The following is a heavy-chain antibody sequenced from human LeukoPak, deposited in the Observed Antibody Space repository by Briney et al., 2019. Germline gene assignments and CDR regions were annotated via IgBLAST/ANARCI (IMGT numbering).Heavy chain of an antibody. CDR1: GFTFSSYS. CDR3: GRAIRDTFWYGGDY. V-gene: IGHV3-21*01. CDR2: ITSSGSYI. J-gene: IGHJ4*02. Sequence: GGSLRLSCAASGFTFSSYSMNWVRQAPGKGLEWVSSITSSGSYIYYADSVKGRFTISRDNAKNSLYLQMNSLSAEDTAVYYCGRAIRDTFWYGGDYWGQGTRVTVSS. D-gene: IGHD3-10*01.